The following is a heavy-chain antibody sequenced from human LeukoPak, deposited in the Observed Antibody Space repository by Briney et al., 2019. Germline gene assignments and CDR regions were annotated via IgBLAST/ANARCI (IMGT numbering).Heavy chain of an antibody. V-gene: IGHV3-23*01. CDR2: ISGSGGST. CDR3: AKYGSGSIGDYFDY. CDR1: GFTFSSYG. Sequence: GGSLRLSCAASGFTFSSYGTSWVRQAPGKGLEWVSAISGSGGSTYYADSVKGRFTISRDNSKNTLYLQMNSLRAEDTAAYYCAKYGSGSIGDYFDYWGQGTLVTVSS. J-gene: IGHJ4*02. D-gene: IGHD3-10*01.